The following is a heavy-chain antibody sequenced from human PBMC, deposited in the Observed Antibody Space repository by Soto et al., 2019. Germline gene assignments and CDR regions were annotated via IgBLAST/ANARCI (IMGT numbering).Heavy chain of an antibody. V-gene: IGHV3-11*05. CDR1: GFTFSDYY. Sequence: QVQLVESGGGLVKPGGSLRLSCAASGFTFSDYYMSWIRQAPGKGLEWVSYISSSSSYANYADSVKGRFTISRDNAKNSLYLQMNSLRAEDTAVYYCARDADILTGSDAFDIWGQATMVTVSS. D-gene: IGHD3-9*01. CDR2: ISSSSSYA. CDR3: ARDADILTGSDAFDI. J-gene: IGHJ3*02.